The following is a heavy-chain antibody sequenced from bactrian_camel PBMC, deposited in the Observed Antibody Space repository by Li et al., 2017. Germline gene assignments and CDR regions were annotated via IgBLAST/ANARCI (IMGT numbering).Heavy chain of an antibody. J-gene: IGHJ6*01. V-gene: IGHV3S1*01. CDR3: AADQLYGGSCRDAVDFAY. D-gene: IGHD6*01. CDR2: IDTGDGST. Sequence: HVQLVESGGGSVQPGGSLRLSCVVSGHTSDDYCMAWFRQAPGKERQGVAAIDTGDGSTYYLNSVEGRFTIYRDTAKDLVYLQMNGLKPEDTAMYYCAADQLYGGSCRDAVDFAYRGQGTQVTVS. CDR1: GHTSDDYC.